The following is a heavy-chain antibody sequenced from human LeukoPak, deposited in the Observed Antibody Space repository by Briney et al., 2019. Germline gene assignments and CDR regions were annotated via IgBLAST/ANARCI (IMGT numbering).Heavy chain of an antibody. CDR2: IYHSGST. CDR3: ARVPKDNPGSSSTVGENA. Sequence: SETLSLTCTVSGGSISSGGYYWSWIRQPPGKGLEWIGYIYHSGSTYYNPSLKSRVTISVDRSKNQFSLKLSSVTAADTAVYYCARVPKDNPGSSSTVGENAWGQGTLVTVSS. CDR1: GGSISSGGYY. V-gene: IGHV4-30-2*01. J-gene: IGHJ5*02. D-gene: IGHD6-6*01.